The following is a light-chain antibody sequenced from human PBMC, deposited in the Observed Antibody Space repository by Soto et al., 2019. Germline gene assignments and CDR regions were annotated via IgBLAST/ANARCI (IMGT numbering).Light chain of an antibody. CDR1: QGISSL. J-gene: IGKJ5*01. V-gene: IGKV1-9*01. CDR3: QHRHSYPIT. Sequence: DIQLTQSPSFLSASVGDRVTITCRASQGISSLLAWYQQKPGKAPNLLIHTASTLQSGVPSRFSGSGSGTEFTLTNSSLQPEDLATYYCQHRHSYPITFGQGTRLEIK. CDR2: TAS.